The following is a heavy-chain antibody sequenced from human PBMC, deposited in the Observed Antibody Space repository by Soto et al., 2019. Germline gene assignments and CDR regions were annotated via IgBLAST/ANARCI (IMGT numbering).Heavy chain of an antibody. D-gene: IGHD2-8*01. CDR1: GFTFSSYW. CDR2: IKQDGSEK. CDR3: ARDIGYCTNGVCYDYYYGMDV. Sequence: GGSLRLSCAASGFTFSSYWMSWVRQAPGKGLEWVANIKQDGSEKYYVDSVKGRFTISRDNAKNSLYLQMNSLRAEDTAVYYCARDIGYCTNGVCYDYYYGMDVWGQGTTVTVSS. V-gene: IGHV3-7*03. J-gene: IGHJ6*02.